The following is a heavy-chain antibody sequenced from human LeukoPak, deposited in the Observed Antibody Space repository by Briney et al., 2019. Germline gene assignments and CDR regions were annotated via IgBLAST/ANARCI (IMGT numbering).Heavy chain of an antibody. CDR1: GFTFSSFG. D-gene: IGHD4-17*01. V-gene: IGHV3-30*18. CDR2: LSYDGTNN. CDR3: AKDASTVTLHADY. Sequence: GGSLRLSCAASGFTFSSFGMHWVRQAPGKGLEWVAVLSYDGTNNYYADSVKGRFTISRDNSKNTLYLQMNSLRAEDTAVYYCAKDASTVTLHADYWGQGTLVTVSS. J-gene: IGHJ4*02.